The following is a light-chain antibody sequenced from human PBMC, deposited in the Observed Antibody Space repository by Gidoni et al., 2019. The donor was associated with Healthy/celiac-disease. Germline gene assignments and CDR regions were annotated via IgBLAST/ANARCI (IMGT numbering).Light chain of an antibody. Sequence: IAMTQSPATVSVSPGERATLSCRASQSVSSNLAWYQQQPGQAPRLLIYGASTRATGIPARFSGSGSGTEFTLTISSLQSEDFAVYYCQQYNNWPPGVTFGPXTKVDIK. J-gene: IGKJ3*01. CDR2: GAS. CDR3: QQYNNWPPGVT. CDR1: QSVSSN. V-gene: IGKV3-15*01.